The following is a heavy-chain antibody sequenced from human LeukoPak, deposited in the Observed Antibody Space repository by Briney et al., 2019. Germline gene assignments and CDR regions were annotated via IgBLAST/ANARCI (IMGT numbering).Heavy chain of an antibody. CDR1: GYSLCNGCY. Sequence: ETPSLTCAVAGYSLCNGCYWGWIPQPPGKGREGIGTIYLSVRTKYNPSLTSPGTISVTTSMNQFTLKLTSLTAADTAVYYCGKRVRGSGVNWFDPWGQGTLVTVSS. J-gene: IGHJ5*02. V-gene: IGHV4-38-2*01. D-gene: IGHD6-19*01. CDR2: IYLSVRT. CDR3: GKRVRGSGVNWFDP.